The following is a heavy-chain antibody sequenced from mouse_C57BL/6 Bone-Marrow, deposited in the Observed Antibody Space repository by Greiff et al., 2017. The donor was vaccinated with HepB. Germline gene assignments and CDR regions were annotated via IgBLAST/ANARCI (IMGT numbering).Heavy chain of an antibody. CDR2: INPNNGGT. D-gene: IGHD1-1*01. Sequence: VHVKQSGPELVKPGASVKMSCKASGYTFTDYNMHWVKQSHGKSLEWIGYINPNNGGTSYNQKFKGKATLTVNKSSSTAYMELRSLTSEDSAVYYCARRGFITTVASFDYWGQGTTLTVSS. J-gene: IGHJ2*01. CDR1: GYTFTDYN. V-gene: IGHV1-22*01. CDR3: ARRGFITTVASFDY.